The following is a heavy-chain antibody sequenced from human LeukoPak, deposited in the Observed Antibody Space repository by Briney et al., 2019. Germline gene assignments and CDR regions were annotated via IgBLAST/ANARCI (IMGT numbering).Heavy chain of an antibody. D-gene: IGHD2-15*01. CDR2: IYYSGST. CDR1: GGSISTYY. CDR3: ARGRCSGGSCAFDY. J-gene: IGHJ4*02. Sequence: SETLSLTCTVSGGSISTYYGNWIRQAPGKGLEWIGYIYYSGSTNYNPSLKSRVTISVDTPKNQFSLKLSSVTAADTAVYYCARGRCSGGSCAFDYWGQGTLVTVSS. V-gene: IGHV4-59*01.